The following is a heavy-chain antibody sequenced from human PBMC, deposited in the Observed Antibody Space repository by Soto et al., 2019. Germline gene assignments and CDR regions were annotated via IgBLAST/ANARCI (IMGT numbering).Heavy chain of an antibody. CDR3: ATPLGGSGSYFLPIDY. V-gene: IGHV1-24*01. Sequence: ASVKVSCKVSGYTLTELSMHWVRQAPGKGLEWMGGFDPEDGETIYAQKFQGRVTMTEDTSTDTAYMELSSLRSEDTAVYYCATPLGGSGSYFLPIDYWGQGTLVTVSS. CDR2: FDPEDGET. D-gene: IGHD3-10*01. CDR1: GYTLTELS. J-gene: IGHJ4*02.